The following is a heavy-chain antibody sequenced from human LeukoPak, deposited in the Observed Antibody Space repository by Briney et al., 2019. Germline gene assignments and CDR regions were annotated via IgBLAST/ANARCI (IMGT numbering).Heavy chain of an antibody. CDR2: IYPGDSDT. CDR3: ARHPSYCSGGSCFSDN. D-gene: IGHD2-15*01. CDR1: GYIFTSYW. J-gene: IGHJ4*02. V-gene: IGHV5-51*01. Sequence: RGESLQISCQGSGYIFTSYWIGWVRQLPGKGLEWMGIIYPGDSDTRYSPSFQGQVTILADKSISTAYLQWSSLKASDTAMYYCARHPSYCSGGSCFSDNWGQGTLVTVSS.